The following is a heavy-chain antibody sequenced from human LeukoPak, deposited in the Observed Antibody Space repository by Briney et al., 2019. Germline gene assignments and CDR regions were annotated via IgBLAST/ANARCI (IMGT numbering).Heavy chain of an antibody. V-gene: IGHV4-31*03. CDR2: IDYSGST. Sequence: SETLSLTCTVSGGSISSGGYYWSWIRQHPVKGLEWVWYIDYSGSTYYNPSLKSRLTISMDTSKNQFSLRLSSVTAADTAVYYCARDPGKDGYNYSFDYWGQGTLVTVSS. J-gene: IGHJ4*02. CDR1: GGSISSGGYY. CDR3: ARDPGKDGYNYSFDY. D-gene: IGHD5-24*01.